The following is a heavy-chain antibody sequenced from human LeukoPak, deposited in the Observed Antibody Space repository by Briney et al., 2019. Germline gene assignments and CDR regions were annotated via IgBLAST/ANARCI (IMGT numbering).Heavy chain of an antibody. Sequence: QPGGSLRLSCAASGFTVSSNYMSWVRQAPGRGLGWVSVIYSGGSTYYADSVKGRFTISRDNSKNTLYLQMNSLRAEDTAVYYCARDRRDGNYFDYWGQGTLVTVSS. CDR3: ARDRRDGNYFDY. V-gene: IGHV3-66*02. J-gene: IGHJ4*02. CDR2: IYSGGST. CDR1: GFTVSSNY. D-gene: IGHD5-24*01.